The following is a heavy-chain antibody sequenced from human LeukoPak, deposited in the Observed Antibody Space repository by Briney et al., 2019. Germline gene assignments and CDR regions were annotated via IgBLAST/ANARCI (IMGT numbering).Heavy chain of an antibody. V-gene: IGHV4-28*01. Sequence: SETLSLTCAVSGYSIASSSWWGWIRQPPGKGLEWIGYIYHSGTTYYNPSLQSRVTMSVDTSKNQFSLKLSSVTAVDTAVYYCARKENVYYYFDYWGQGTLVTVSS. D-gene: IGHD3-10*01. CDR1: GYSIASSSW. J-gene: IGHJ4*02. CDR3: ARKENVYYYFDY. CDR2: IYHSGTT.